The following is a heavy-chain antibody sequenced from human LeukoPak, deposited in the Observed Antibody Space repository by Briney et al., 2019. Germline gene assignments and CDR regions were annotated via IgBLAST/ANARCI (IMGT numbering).Heavy chain of an antibody. CDR1: GFTFDDYA. CDR2: ISWDSGSI. V-gene: IGHV3-9*01. J-gene: IGHJ6*02. Sequence: GGSLRLSCAASGFTFDDYAMHWVRQAPGKGLEWVSGISWDSGSIGYADSVKGRFTISRDNAKNSLYLQMNSLRAEDTALYYCAKDRNAYYYYGMDVWGQGTTVTVSS. CDR3: AKDRNAYYYYGMDV.